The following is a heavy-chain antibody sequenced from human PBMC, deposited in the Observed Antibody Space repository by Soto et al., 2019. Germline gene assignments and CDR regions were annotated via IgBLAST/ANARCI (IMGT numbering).Heavy chain of an antibody. D-gene: IGHD5-18*01. J-gene: IGHJ4*02. V-gene: IGHV3-53*01. CDR2: IYSGGST. Sequence: EVQLLESGGGLIQPGVSLRLSCAASGFTVSSNYMSWVHQAPGKGLEWVSVIYSGGSTYYADSVKGRFTISRDNSNDTLYLQMNSLRAEDPAVYYCARSHNTDAPFDYCGQGTLVTVSS. CDR3: ARSHNTDAPFDY. CDR1: GFTVSSNY.